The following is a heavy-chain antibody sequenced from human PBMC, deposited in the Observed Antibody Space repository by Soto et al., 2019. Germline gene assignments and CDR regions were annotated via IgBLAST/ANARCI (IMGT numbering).Heavy chain of an antibody. J-gene: IGHJ3*02. CDR2: ISYSVDKT. Sequence: GGSLRLSCAASDFTFSNYVMNWVRQAPGKGLEWVATISYSVDKTHCADSVRGRFTISRDNSKNTLSLQMNSLRAEDAAVYYCVRRAITATTKWGAFDIWGQGTMVTVSS. D-gene: IGHD1-7*01. CDR1: DFTFSNYV. CDR3: VRRAITATTKWGAFDI. V-gene: IGHV3-23*01.